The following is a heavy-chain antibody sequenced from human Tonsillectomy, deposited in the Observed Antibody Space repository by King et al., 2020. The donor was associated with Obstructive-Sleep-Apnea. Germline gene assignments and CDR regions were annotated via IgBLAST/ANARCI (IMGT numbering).Heavy chain of an antibody. J-gene: IGHJ6*02. Sequence: VQLVESGGGVVQPGRSLRLSCAASGFTFSSYAMHWVRQAPGKGLEWVAIISYDGSNKYYADSVRGRFTISRDNSKNTLYLQLNSLRPEDTAVYYCVSPNHGGYDYYGMDVWGQGTTVTVSS. CDR2: ISYDGSNK. D-gene: IGHD4-23*01. CDR1: GFTFSSYA. CDR3: VSPNHGGYDYYGMDV. V-gene: IGHV3-30*04.